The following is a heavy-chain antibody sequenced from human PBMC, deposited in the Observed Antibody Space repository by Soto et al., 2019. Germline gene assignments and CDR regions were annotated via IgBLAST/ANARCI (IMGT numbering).Heavy chain of an antibody. CDR3: ARCMRALRTDDVFGI. V-gene: IGHV1-69*13. J-gene: IGHJ3*02. CDR1: GDTFNKFG. CDR2: IIPMYGAA. Sequence: SVKVSCKASGDTFNKFGISWVRQAPGQGLEWMGGIIPMYGAANSAQKFRDRVSITADESTNTAYMELSSLRSEDTAIYFCARCMRALRTDDVFGIWGNGTVVTVSS.